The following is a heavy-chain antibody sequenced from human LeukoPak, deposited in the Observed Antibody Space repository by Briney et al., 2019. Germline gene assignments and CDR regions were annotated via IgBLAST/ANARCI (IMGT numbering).Heavy chain of an antibody. J-gene: IGHJ4*02. CDR3: ARDYSYYDSSGYYY. CDR2: IYYIENT. Sequence: PSQTLSLTCSVSGGSVSSGGYYWTWIRQHPGKGLEWIGYIYYIENTYYNPSLKSRVTISVDTSKNQFSLKLSSVTAADTAVYYCARDYSYYDSSGYYYWGQGTLVTVSS. CDR1: GGSVSSGGYY. V-gene: IGHV4-31*03. D-gene: IGHD3-22*01.